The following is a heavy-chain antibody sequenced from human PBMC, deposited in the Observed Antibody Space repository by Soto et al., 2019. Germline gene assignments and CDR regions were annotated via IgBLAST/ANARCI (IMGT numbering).Heavy chain of an antibody. CDR3: ARWSYLDY. CDR1: GFRFVSYA. CDR2: ISGSDGKT. V-gene: IGHV3-23*01. J-gene: IGHJ4*02. D-gene: IGHD3-3*01. Sequence: PXGSLRLSCAASGFRFVSYALSWVRQAPGKGLEWVSTISGSDGKTFYADSVKGRFSISRDTSQNTLYLQMNSLRADDTAIYYCARWSYLDYWGQGTRVTVSS.